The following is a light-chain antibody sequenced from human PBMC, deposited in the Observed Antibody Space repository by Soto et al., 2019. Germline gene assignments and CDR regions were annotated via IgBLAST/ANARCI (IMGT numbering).Light chain of an antibody. Sequence: QSVLTQPASVSGSPGQSITSSCTGTSSDVGGYNYVSWYQQHPGKAPKLMIYEVSNRPSGVSNRFSGSKSGNTASLTISGLQAEDEADYYCSSYTSRSTSWVFGGGTKVTVL. J-gene: IGLJ3*02. CDR1: SSDVGGYNY. CDR3: SSYTSRSTSWV. CDR2: EVS. V-gene: IGLV2-14*01.